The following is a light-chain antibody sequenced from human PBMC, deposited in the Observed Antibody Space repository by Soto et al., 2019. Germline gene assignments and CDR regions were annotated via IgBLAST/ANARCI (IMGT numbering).Light chain of an antibody. CDR2: DVN. CDR1: SSDVGRYNY. V-gene: IGLV2-14*03. J-gene: IGLJ1*01. CDR3: SSFTASTTQV. Sequence: QSALTQPASVSGSPGQSITISCTGTSSDVGRYNYVSWYQQHPGKAPKLMIYDVNTRPSGVSNRFSGSKSGNTASLTISGLQSEDEADYYGSSFTASTTQVFGPGTKLTVL.